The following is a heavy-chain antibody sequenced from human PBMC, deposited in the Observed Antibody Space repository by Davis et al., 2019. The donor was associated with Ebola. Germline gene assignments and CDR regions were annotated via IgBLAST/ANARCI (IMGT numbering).Heavy chain of an antibody. J-gene: IGHJ1*01. D-gene: IGHD5-18*01. CDR2: INHSGST. CDR1: GGSFSGYY. Sequence: PSETLSLTCAVYGGSFSGYYWSWIRQPPGKGLEWIGEINHSGSTNYNPSLKSRVTISVDTSKNQFSLKLSSVTAADTAVYYCARGVTAVVHQYFQLWGQGTLVTVSS. CDR3: ARGVTAVVHQYFQL. V-gene: IGHV4-34*01.